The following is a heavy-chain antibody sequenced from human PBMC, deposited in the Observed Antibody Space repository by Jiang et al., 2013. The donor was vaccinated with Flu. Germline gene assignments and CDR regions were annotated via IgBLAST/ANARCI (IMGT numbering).Heavy chain of an antibody. V-gene: IGHV5-51*01. D-gene: IGHD6-13*01. Sequence: KISCKGSGYSFTSHLIGWVRQMPGKGLEWMGIIYPGDSDTRYSPSFQGQVTISVDKSISTAYLQWSSLKPSDTAMYYCARRGTAAAGTYGMDVWGQGTTVTVSS. CDR3: ARRGTAAAGTYGMDV. CDR2: IYPGDSDT. J-gene: IGHJ6*02. CDR1: GYSFTSHL.